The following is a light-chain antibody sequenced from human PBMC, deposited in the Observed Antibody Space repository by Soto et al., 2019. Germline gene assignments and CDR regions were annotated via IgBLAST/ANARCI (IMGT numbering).Light chain of an antibody. Sequence: QSVLTQPPSVSAAPGQKVTISCSGSSSNIGNNFVSWYQQLPGTAPKLLIYDNNKRPSGIPDRFSGSKSGTSATLGITGVQTGDEAYFYCGTWDSSLSAGVFGGGTKLTVL. V-gene: IGLV1-51*01. J-gene: IGLJ2*01. CDR3: GTWDSSLSAGV. CDR1: SSNIGNNF. CDR2: DNN.